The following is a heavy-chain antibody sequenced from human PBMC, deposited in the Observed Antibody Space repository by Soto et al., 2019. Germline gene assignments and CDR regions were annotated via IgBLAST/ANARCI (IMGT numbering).Heavy chain of an antibody. Sequence: QVQLQESGPGLVKPSQTLSLTCTVSGGSISSGGYYWSWIRQHPGKGLEWIGYIYYSGSTYYNPSLSSRVTISVDTSKNQCSLKLSSVTAADTAVYYCARERTYYDGKFDPWGQGTLVTVSS. CDR3: ARERTYYDGKFDP. CDR2: IYYSGST. D-gene: IGHD3-22*01. V-gene: IGHV4-31*03. CDR1: GGSISSGGYY. J-gene: IGHJ5*02.